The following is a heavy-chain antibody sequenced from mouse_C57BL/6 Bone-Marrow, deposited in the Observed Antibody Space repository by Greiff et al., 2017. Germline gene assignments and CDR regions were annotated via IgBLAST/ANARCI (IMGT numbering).Heavy chain of an antibody. J-gene: IGHJ3*01. CDR1: GFTFSSYA. Sequence: EVKLVESGGGLVKPGGSLKLSCAASGFTFSSYAMSWVRQTPEKRLEWGATISDGGSYTYYPDNVKGLFTISRDTAKNNLYLQMSHLKSEDTAMYYCAREGAYYVLDYWGQGTLVTVSA. D-gene: IGHD1-1*01. CDR3: AREGAYYVLDY. CDR2: ISDGGSYT. V-gene: IGHV5-4*01.